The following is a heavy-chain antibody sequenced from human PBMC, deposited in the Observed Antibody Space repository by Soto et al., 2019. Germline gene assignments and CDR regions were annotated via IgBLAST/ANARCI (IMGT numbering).Heavy chain of an antibody. V-gene: IGHV3-33*01. J-gene: IGHJ4*02. D-gene: IGHD6-19*01. CDR2: IWYDGSNK. CDR1: GFTFSSYG. Sequence: QVQLVESGGGVVQPGRSLRLSCAASGFTFSSYGMHWVRQAPGKGLEWVAVIWYDGSNKYYADSVKGRFTISRDNSKNTLYLQMNSLRVEDTAVYYCARGDSGISGWYGKSDYWGQGTLVTVSS. CDR3: ARGDSGISGWYGKSDY.